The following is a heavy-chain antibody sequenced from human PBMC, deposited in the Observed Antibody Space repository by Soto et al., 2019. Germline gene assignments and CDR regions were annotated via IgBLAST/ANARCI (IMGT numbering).Heavy chain of an antibody. CDR3: ARPYSYGSRTYSHFDY. D-gene: IGHD3-10*01. V-gene: IGHV1-69*01. CDR2: IIPIFGTR. Sequence: QVQLVQSGAEVKKPGSSVKVSCKASGGIFSSYAISWVRQAPGQGLEWMGGIIPIFGTRNYAQKFQGRITITADESTRIAYMELSSLRSEDTATYYWARPYSYGSRTYSHFDYRGQGTLVTVSS. J-gene: IGHJ4*02. CDR1: GGIFSSYA.